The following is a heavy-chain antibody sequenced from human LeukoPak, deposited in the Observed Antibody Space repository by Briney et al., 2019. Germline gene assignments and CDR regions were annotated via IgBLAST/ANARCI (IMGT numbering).Heavy chain of an antibody. Sequence: GGSLRLSCAASGFIFSSYGMHWVRQAPGKGLEWVTIKSYDGSNEYYADSVKGRFTISRDNSKSTLYLQMNSLRAEDTAVYYCATGRSGGWYYGSGGQIDYWGQGTLVTVSS. CDR3: ATGRSGGWYYGSGGQIDY. J-gene: IGHJ4*02. CDR1: GFIFSSYG. D-gene: IGHD6-19*01. CDR2: KSYDGSNE. V-gene: IGHV3-30*19.